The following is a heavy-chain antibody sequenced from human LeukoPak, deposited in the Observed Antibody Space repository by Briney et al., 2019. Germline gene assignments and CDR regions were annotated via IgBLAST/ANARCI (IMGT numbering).Heavy chain of an antibody. J-gene: IGHJ4*02. CDR2: INHSGST. Sequence: SETLSLTCAVYGGSFSGYHWSWIRQPPGKGLEWIGEINHSGSTNYNPSLKSRVTISVDTSKNQFSLKLSSVTAADTAVYYCARGKRGYYASGAKIDYWGQGTLVTVSS. V-gene: IGHV4-34*01. CDR3: ARGKRGYYASGAKIDY. CDR1: GGSFSGYH. D-gene: IGHD3-10*01.